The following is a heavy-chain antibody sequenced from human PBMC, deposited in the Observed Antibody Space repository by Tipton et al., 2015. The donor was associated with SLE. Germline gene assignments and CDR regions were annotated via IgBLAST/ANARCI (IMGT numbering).Heavy chain of an antibody. J-gene: IGHJ1*01. Sequence: GSLRLSCAASGFTFSDYYMSWIRQAPGKGLEWVSYISSSGSTIYYADSVKGRFTISRDNAKNSLYLQMNSLRAEDTAVYYCAREDFPGYEYFQHWGQGTLVTVSS. CDR3: AREDFPGYEYFQH. D-gene: IGHD3-3*01. CDR1: GFTFSDYY. CDR2: ISSSGSTI. V-gene: IGHV3-11*01.